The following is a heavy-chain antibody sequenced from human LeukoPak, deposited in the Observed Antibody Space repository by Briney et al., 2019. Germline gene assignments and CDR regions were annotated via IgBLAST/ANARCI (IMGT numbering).Heavy chain of an antibody. CDR3: ARDPGMGAVRGYYYFYYMDV. V-gene: IGHV1-2*02. J-gene: IGHJ6*03. D-gene: IGHD1-26*01. CDR2: INPNSGDT. CDR1: GYTFTVYF. Sequence: ASVKVSCKASGYTFTVYFMHWVRQAPGQRLEWMGWINPNSGDTNYAQKFQGRVTMTRDTSISTAYMELSRLRSDDTAVYYCARDPGMGAVRGYYYFYYMDVWGKGTTVTVSS.